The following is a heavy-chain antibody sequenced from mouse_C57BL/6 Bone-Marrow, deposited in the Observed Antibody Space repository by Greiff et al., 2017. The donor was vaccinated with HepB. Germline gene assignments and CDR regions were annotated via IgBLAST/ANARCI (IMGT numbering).Heavy chain of an antibody. CDR1: GYTFTSYW. Sequence: VQLQQPGAELVMPGASVKLSCKASGYTFTSYWMHWVKQRPGQGLEWIGEIDPSDSYTNYNPQFQGKSTLTVDTSSSTAYMQLSSLTSEDSAVDYCARITTVVAPSDYWGQGTTLTVSS. J-gene: IGHJ2*01. CDR2: IDPSDSYT. D-gene: IGHD1-1*01. CDR3: ARITTVVAPSDY. V-gene: IGHV1-69*01.